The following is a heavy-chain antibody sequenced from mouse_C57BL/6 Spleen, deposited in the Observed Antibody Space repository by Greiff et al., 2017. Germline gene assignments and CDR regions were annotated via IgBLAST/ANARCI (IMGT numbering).Heavy chain of an antibody. Sequence: VQLKESGGGLVKPGGSLKLSCAASGFTFSSYTMSWVRQTPEKRLEWVATISGGGGNTYYPDSVKGRFTISRDNAKNTLYLQMSSLMSEDTAFYYGARHEPAQATAWFAYWGQGTLVTVSA. CDR2: ISGGGGNT. V-gene: IGHV5-9*01. J-gene: IGHJ3*01. CDR1: GFTFSSYT. D-gene: IGHD3-2*02. CDR3: ARHEPAQATAWFAY.